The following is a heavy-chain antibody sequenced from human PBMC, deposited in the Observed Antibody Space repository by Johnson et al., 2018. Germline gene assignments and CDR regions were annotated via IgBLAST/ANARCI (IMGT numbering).Heavy chain of an antibody. V-gene: IGHV3-30-3*01. CDR1: GFFFSRSA. CDR2: ISYDGNNT. Sequence: VQLVESGGGVVQPGRSLRLSCAASGFFFSRSAMHWVRQAPGKGLEWVALISYDGNNTYYADSVPGRCTISSDNSKNMLFLQMNSLRAEDTAGYSCAKDQWLLSQHDAFDIWGQGTMVTVSS. CDR3: AKDQWLLSQHDAFDI. J-gene: IGHJ3*02. D-gene: IGHD3-3*01.